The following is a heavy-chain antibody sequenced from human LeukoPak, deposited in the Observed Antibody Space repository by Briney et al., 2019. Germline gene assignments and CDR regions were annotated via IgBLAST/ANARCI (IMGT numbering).Heavy chain of an antibody. D-gene: IGHD6-13*01. J-gene: IGHJ6*03. Sequence: GGSLRLSCAASGFTFSSYSMNWVRQAPGKGLEWVSYISSSSSTIYYADSAKGRFTISRDNAKNSLYLQMNSLRAEDTAVYYCARDYVAAAGRYYYYYMDVWGKGTTVTVSS. CDR1: GFTFSSYS. V-gene: IGHV3-48*01. CDR3: ARDYVAAAGRYYYYYMDV. CDR2: ISSSSSTI.